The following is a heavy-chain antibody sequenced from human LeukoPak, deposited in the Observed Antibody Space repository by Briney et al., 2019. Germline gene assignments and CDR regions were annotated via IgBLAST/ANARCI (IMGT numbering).Heavy chain of an antibody. Sequence: ASVKVSCKASGYTFTSYGISWVRQAPGQGLEWMGWISAYNGNTNYAQKLQGRVTMTTDTSTSTAYMELRSLRSDDTAVYYCARVSDDGRDCSSTSCYVRYYYYMDVWGKGTTVTVSS. J-gene: IGHJ6*03. D-gene: IGHD2-2*01. CDR3: ARVSDDGRDCSSTSCYVRYYYYMDV. CDR1: GYTFTSYG. CDR2: ISAYNGNT. V-gene: IGHV1-18*01.